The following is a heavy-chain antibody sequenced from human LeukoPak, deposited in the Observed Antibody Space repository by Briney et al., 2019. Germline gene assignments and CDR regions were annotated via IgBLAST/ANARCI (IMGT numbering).Heavy chain of an antibody. CDR1: GCSISSYY. Sequence: PSETLSLTCTVSGCSISSYYWSWIRQPAGKGLEWIGRMYTSGSTNYNPSLKSRVTMSVDTSKNQFSLKLSSLTAADKAVYYCAREPIVRGVISYYYYYGMDVRGQGTTVTVFS. V-gene: IGHV4-4*07. CDR2: MYTSGST. J-gene: IGHJ6*02. CDR3: AREPIVRGVISYYYYYGMDV. D-gene: IGHD3-10*01.